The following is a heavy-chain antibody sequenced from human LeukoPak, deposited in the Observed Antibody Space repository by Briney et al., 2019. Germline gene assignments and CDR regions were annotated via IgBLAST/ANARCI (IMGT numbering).Heavy chain of an antibody. D-gene: IGHD7-27*01. CDR3: TGWTGDAFDI. J-gene: IGHJ3*02. Sequence: SETLSLTCTVSGGSISNFYWGWIRQPPGKGLEWIGYIYYSGNTNYNPSLKSRVTMSVDTSKNLISLNLSSVTAADTAVYFCTGWTGDAFDIWGQGTVVTVSS. V-gene: IGHV4-59*03. CDR1: GGSISNFY. CDR2: IYYSGNT.